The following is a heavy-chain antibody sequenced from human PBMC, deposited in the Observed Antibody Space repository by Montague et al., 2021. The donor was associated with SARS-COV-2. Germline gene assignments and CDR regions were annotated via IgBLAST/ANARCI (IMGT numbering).Heavy chain of an antibody. CDR3: ARDRDWDDWCGMDV. J-gene: IGHJ6*02. CDR2: ISSSGGGSTK. Sequence: SLRLSCAASGSIFSSYDMNWVRQAPGKGLEWISYISSSGGGSTKHYTDSVKGRFTISRDNAKNSLYLQMNSLRVEDTAIYYCARDRDWDDWCGMDVWGQGTTGTVSS. D-gene: IGHD2-21*01. V-gene: IGHV3-48*03. CDR1: GSIFSSYD.